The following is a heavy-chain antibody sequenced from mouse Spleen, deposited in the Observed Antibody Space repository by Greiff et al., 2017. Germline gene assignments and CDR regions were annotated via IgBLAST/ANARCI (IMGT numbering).Heavy chain of an antibody. CDR2: ISSGGGNT. Sequence: EVKVEESGGGLVKLGGSLKLSCAASGFTFSSYAMSWVRQTPEKRLEWVATISSGGGNTYYPDSVKGRFTISRDNAKNTLYLQMSSLKSEDTAMYYCARRGYGSSYGAMDYWGQGTSVTVSS. CDR1: GFTFSSYA. V-gene: IGHV5-9*04. J-gene: IGHJ4*01. CDR3: ARRGYGSSYGAMDY. D-gene: IGHD1-1*01.